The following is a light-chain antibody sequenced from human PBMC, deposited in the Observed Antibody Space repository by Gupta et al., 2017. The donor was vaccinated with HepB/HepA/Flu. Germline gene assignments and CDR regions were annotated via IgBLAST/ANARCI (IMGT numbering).Light chain of an antibody. Sequence: QLMLTQSSSTSASLRSSFNRTCTLTSGDSHYSIGWHQQQPGKAPRFLLQVESSGRYNKGSGIPDPVSGSSYAAALYITIPKLQSEDEDDYSCENRGRNIRVFGGGTKLTVL. V-gene: IGLV4-60*03. CDR1: SGDSHYS. J-gene: IGLJ2*01. CDR3: ENRGRNIRV. CDR2: VESSGRY.